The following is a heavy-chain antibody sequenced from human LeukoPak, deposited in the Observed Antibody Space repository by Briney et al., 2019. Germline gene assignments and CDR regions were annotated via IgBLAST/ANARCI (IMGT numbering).Heavy chain of an antibody. D-gene: IGHD6-19*01. CDR1: GYTFTGYY. V-gene: IGHV1-2*02. Sequence: ASVKVSCKASGYTFTGYYMHWVRQAPGQGLEWMGWINPNSGGTNYAQKFQGRVTMTRDTSISTAYMELSRLRSDDTAVYYCARDLYSSGWYPHIDYWGQGTLVTVSS. CDR2: INPNSGGT. J-gene: IGHJ4*02. CDR3: ARDLYSSGWYPHIDY.